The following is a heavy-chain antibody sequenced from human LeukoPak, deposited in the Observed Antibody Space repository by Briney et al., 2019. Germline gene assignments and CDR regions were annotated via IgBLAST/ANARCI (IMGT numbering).Heavy chain of an antibody. V-gene: IGHV4-30-4*07. CDR1: GGSISSGGYS. Sequence: SETLSLTCAVSGGSISSGGYSWSWIRQPPGKGLEWIGYIYYSGSTYCNPSLKSRVTISVDTSKNQFSLKLSSVTAADTAVYYCARVHYYDRWVFDYWGQGTLVTVSS. CDR3: ARVHYYDRWVFDY. CDR2: IYYSGST. J-gene: IGHJ4*02. D-gene: IGHD1-26*01.